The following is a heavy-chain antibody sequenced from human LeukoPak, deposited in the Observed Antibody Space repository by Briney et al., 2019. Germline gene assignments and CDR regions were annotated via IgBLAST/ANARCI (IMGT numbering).Heavy chain of an antibody. Sequence: SETLSLTCAVYGGSFSGYYWSWIRQPPGKGLEWIGEINHSGSTNYNPSLKSRVTISVDTSKNQFSLKLSSVTAADTAVYYCASEYCSSTSCYSDPWGQGTLVTVSS. J-gene: IGHJ5*02. D-gene: IGHD2-2*01. CDR3: ASEYCSSTSCYSDP. V-gene: IGHV4-34*01. CDR1: GGSFSGYY. CDR2: INHSGST.